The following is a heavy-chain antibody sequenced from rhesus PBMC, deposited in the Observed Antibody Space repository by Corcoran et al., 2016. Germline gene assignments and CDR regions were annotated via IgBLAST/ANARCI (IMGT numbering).Heavy chain of an antibody. J-gene: IGHJ3*01. D-gene: IGHD6-13*01. Sequence: EVQLVESGGGLVQPGGSLRLSCAASGFPFSSYGMHWVRQAPGKGLEWVAVISYYGSKKYYADSLKDRFNISRENSKNMLYLQMNNLKLADTAGYYCARGKQLVYGAFDFWGQGLRVTVSS. V-gene: IGHV3-54*02. CDR1: GFPFSSYG. CDR2: ISYYGSKK. CDR3: ARGKQLVYGAFDF.